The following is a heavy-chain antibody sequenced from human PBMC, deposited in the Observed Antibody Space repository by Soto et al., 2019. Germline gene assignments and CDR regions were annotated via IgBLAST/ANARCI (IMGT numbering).Heavy chain of an antibody. CDR2: IYYSGST. V-gene: IGHV4-31*03. Sequence: QVQLQESGPGLVKPSQTLSLTCTVSGGSISSGGYYWSWIRQHPGKGLEWIGYIYYSGSTYYNPSLKRRVTISVDPSKHQFSLKLSAVTAADTAVYYCARDADGTYYYGMDVWGQGTTVTVSS. CDR3: ARDADGTYYYGMDV. D-gene: IGHD1-26*01. J-gene: IGHJ6*02. CDR1: GGSISSGGYY.